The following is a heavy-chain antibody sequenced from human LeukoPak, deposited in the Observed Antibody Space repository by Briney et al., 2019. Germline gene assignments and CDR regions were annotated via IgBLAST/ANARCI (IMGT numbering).Heavy chain of an antibody. J-gene: IGHJ5*02. V-gene: IGHV3-23*01. CDR1: GGSISSYY. CDR2: ISGSGGST. CDR3: AKEKETTAPYNWFDP. Sequence: ETLSLTCTVSGGSISSYYWSWVRQAPGKGLEWVSSISGSGGSTYYADSVKGRFTISRDNSKNTLSLQMNSLRAEDTAVYYCAKEKETTAPYNWFDPWGQGTLVTVSS. D-gene: IGHD4-11*01.